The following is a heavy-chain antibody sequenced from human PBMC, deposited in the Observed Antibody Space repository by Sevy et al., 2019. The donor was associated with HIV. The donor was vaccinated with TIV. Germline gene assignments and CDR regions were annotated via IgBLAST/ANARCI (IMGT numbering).Heavy chain of an antibody. CDR3: ARDRDILTGYYNYFDY. D-gene: IGHD3-9*01. CDR2: ISAYNGNT. Sequence: ASVKVSCKASGYTFTSYGISWVRQAPGQGLEWMGWISAYNGNTNYAQKLQGRVTMTTDTSTSTAYMELRSLRSDYTAVSYCARDRDILTGYYNYFDYWGQGTLVTVSS. CDR1: GYTFTSYG. V-gene: IGHV1-18*01. J-gene: IGHJ4*02.